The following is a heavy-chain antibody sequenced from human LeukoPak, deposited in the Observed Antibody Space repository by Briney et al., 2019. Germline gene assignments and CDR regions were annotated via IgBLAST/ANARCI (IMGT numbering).Heavy chain of an antibody. CDR2: IYYSGST. CDR3: SRHTPSYYDYFDY. CDR1: GGSIITYY. V-gene: IGHV4-59*08. D-gene: IGHD3-16*01. Sequence: PSETLPLTCSVSGGSIITYYWSWVRQPPGKGLEWIGYIYYSGSTNYNPSLKSRVTISLDTSKNQFSLKLSSVTAADSAVYYCSRHTPSYYDYFDYWGQGTLVTVSS. J-gene: IGHJ4*02.